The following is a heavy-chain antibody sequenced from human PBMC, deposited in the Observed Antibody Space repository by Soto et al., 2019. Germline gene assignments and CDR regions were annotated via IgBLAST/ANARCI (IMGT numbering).Heavy chain of an antibody. CDR2: IHPKSCGT. CDR3: ARGDSTECSYGVCSFFYNHELDG. J-gene: IGHJ6*02. Sequence: VQLVQSGAEVKKPGASLKVSCQASGYSFTDYHIHWVRQAPGQGLEWLGRIHPKSCGTSTAQKFQGWVTMTTDTSISTASMELTRLTSDDTAIYFCARGDSTECSYGVCSFFYNHELDGWGQGTTVTVSS. V-gene: IGHV1-2*04. D-gene: IGHD2-8*01. CDR1: GYSFTDYH.